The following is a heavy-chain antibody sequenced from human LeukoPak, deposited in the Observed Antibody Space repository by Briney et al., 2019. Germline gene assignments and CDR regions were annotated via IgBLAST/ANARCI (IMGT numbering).Heavy chain of an antibody. Sequence: PGGSLRLSCAASGFTFSSYEMNWVRQAPGKGLKWVSSISGGDGSTYYANSVKGRFTISRDNSKNTLYLQMNSLRAEDTAVYYCARPPFYGPFDYWGQGTLVTVSS. CDR3: ARPPFYGPFDY. CDR1: GFTFSSYE. CDR2: ISGGDGST. D-gene: IGHD2/OR15-2a*01. J-gene: IGHJ4*02. V-gene: IGHV3-23*01.